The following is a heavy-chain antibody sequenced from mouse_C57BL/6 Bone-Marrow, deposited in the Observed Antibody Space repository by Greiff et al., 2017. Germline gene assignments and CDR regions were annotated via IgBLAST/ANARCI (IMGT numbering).Heavy chain of an antibody. V-gene: IGHV1-61*01. CDR1: GYTFTSYW. CDR2: IYPSDSDT. CDR3: ARLGYDGSSYNCDY. J-gene: IGHJ2*01. Sequence: QVQLQQPGAELVRPGSSVKLSCKASGYTFTSYWMDWVKQRPGQGLEWIGNIYPSDSDTHYNQKFKDKATLTVDKSSSTAYMQLSSLTSEDSAVXYCARLGYDGSSYNCDYWGQGTTLTVSS. D-gene: IGHD1-1*01.